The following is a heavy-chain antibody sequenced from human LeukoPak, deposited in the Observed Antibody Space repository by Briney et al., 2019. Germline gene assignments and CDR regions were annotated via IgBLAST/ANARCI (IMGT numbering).Heavy chain of an antibody. J-gene: IGHJ4*02. Sequence: ASVKVSCKASGYTFTGYYMHWVRQAPGQGLEWMGWINPNSGGTNYAQKFQGRVTMTRDTSISTAYMELSRLRSDDTAVYYCASAYSSSWYTFDYWGRGTLVTVSS. V-gene: IGHV1-2*02. CDR3: ASAYSSSWYTFDY. CDR1: GYTFTGYY. CDR2: INPNSGGT. D-gene: IGHD6-13*01.